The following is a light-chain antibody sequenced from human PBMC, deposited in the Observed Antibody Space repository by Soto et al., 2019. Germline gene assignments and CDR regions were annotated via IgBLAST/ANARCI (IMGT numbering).Light chain of an antibody. CDR2: GNN. J-gene: IGLJ2*01. V-gene: IGLV1-40*01. Sequence: QSVLTQPPSVSGAPGQRVTISCTGSSSNIGAGYNVHWYQQFPGAAPKLLIYGNNNRPSGVADRFSAFASGTAASLAITGLEPEDEAESYCQSYESRPSGHVVFGGGTQLTVL. CDR3: QSYESRPSGHVV. CDR1: SSNIGAGYN.